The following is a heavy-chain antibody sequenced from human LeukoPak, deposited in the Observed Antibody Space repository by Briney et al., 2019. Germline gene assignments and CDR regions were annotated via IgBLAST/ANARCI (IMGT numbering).Heavy chain of an antibody. CDR3: ATGYSSTWYYFDY. J-gene: IGHJ4*02. D-gene: IGHD6-13*01. Sequence: LETLSLTCTVSGDSISSYYWSWIRQPPGKGLEWIGYSYHTGSTDYNPSLKSRVTISVGTSKNQFSLKLSSVTAGDTAVYYCATGYSSTWYYFDYWGQGTLVTVSS. CDR2: SYHTGST. V-gene: IGHV4-59*01. CDR1: GDSISSYY.